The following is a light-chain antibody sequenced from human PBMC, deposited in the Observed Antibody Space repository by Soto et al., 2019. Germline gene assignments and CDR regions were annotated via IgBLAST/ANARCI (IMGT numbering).Light chain of an antibody. V-gene: IGLV1-44*01. J-gene: IGLJ2*01. CDR1: SSNIGSHT. CDR2: SVD. CDR3: AAWDDSLNGPYVV. Sequence: QSVLTQPPSASGTPGQSVTISCSGSSSNIGSHTVNWYQHVPGTAPNLLIYSVDQRPSGVPDRFSVSKSGTSASLAISGLQSEDEADYHCAAWDDSLNGPYVVFGGGTKLTVL.